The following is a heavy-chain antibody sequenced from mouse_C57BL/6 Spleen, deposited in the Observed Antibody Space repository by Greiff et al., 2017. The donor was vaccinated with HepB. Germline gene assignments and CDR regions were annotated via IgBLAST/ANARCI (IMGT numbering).Heavy chain of an antibody. J-gene: IGHJ1*03. CDR2: INPSSGYT. Sequence: VKLMEPGAELAKPGASVKLPCKAPGYTFTSYWMHWVKQRPGQGLEWIGYINPSSGYTKYNQKFKDKATLTADKSPSTAYMQLSSLTYEDSAVYYCAREWDVENFDVWGTGTTVTVSS. V-gene: IGHV1-7*01. CDR3: AREWDVENFDV. D-gene: IGHD4-1*01. CDR1: GYTFTSYW.